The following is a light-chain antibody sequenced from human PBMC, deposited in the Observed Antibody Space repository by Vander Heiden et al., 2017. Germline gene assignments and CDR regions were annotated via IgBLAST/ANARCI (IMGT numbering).Light chain of an antibody. CDR1: QSVLYSPNNKNY. CDR2: WAS. CDR3: HQYYATLLT. J-gene: IGKJ4*01. V-gene: IGKV4-1*01. Sequence: DIVMTQSPDFLAVSLGERATTNCKSSQSVLYSPNNKNYLAWYQQKPGQPPKLLIYWASTRESGVPDRFSGSGSGTDFTLTISSLQAEDVAVYYCHQYYATLLTFGGGTKVEIK.